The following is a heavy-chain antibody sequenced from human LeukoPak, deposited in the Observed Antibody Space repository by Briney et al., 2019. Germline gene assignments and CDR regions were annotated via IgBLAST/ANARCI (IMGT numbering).Heavy chain of an antibody. CDR1: GFTFSSYS. Sequence: GGSLRLSCAASGFTFSSYSLNWVRQAPGKGLEWVSYISSSSSTIYYADSVKGRFTISRDNAKNSLYLQMNSLRAEETAVYYCARDTRSGYDFWSGYSSYMDVWGKGTTVTVSS. V-gene: IGHV3-48*04. J-gene: IGHJ6*03. CDR2: ISSSSSTI. CDR3: ARDTRSGYDFWSGYSSYMDV. D-gene: IGHD3-3*01.